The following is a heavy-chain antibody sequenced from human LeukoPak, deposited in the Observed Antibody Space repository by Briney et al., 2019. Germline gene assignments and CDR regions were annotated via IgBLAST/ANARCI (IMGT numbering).Heavy chain of an antibody. J-gene: IGHJ4*02. CDR2: ISTYNTNT. CDR1: GYTFTSYG. V-gene: IGHV1-18*01. D-gene: IGHD2/OR15-2a*01. CDR3: ARRMTFYYYDDY. Sequence: ASVTVSCTAFGYTFTSYGIRWVRQAPGQGLEWMGWISTYNTNTQYAQKLQGRVTMTTDTSTTTAYMELRSLRSDDTAVYYCARRMTFYYYDDYWGQGTLVTVSS.